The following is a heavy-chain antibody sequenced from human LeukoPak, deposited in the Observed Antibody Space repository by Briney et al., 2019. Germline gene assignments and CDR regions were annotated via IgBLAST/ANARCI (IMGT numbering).Heavy chain of an antibody. D-gene: IGHD6-19*01. V-gene: IGHV3-33*01. CDR1: GFTFSSYG. Sequence: GRSLRLSCAASGFTFSSYGMHWVRQAPGKGLEWVAVIWYDGSNKHYADSVKGRFTISRDNSKNTLYLQMNSLRAEDTAVYYCARGPHYSSGWSNWFDPWGQGTLVTVSS. CDR3: ARGPHYSSGWSNWFDP. J-gene: IGHJ5*02. CDR2: IWYDGSNK.